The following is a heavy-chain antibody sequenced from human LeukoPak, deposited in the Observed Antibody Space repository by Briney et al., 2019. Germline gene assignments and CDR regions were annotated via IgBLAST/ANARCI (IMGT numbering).Heavy chain of an antibody. CDR1: GYTFTSYG. Sequence: GASVKVSCKASGYTFTSYGISWVRQAPGQGLEWMGWISTYNGNTNYAQKLQGRVTMTTDTSTSTAYMELGSLRSDDTAVYYCARETPLLVGATIHNYYYYYMDVWGKGTTVTISS. CDR3: ARETPLLVGATIHNYYYYYMDV. CDR2: ISTYNGNT. V-gene: IGHV1-18*01. D-gene: IGHD1-26*01. J-gene: IGHJ6*03.